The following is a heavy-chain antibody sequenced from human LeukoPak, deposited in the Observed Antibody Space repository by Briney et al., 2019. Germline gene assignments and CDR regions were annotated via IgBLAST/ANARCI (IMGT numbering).Heavy chain of an antibody. CDR2: INSDGIST. CDR1: GFTFSSYW. J-gene: IGHJ3*02. CDR3: ARGYCSGGSCYKLNACDI. D-gene: IGHD2-15*01. Sequence: AGGSLRLSCAASGFTFSSYWMHWVRRAPGKGLVWVSHINSDGISTGYVDSAKGRFIISRDNAKNTLYLQMNSLRAEDTAVYYCARGYCSGGSCYKLNACDIWGQGTMVTVSS. V-gene: IGHV3-74*01.